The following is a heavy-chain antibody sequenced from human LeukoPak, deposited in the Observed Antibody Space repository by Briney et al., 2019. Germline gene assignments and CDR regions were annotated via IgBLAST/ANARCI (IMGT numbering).Heavy chain of an antibody. J-gene: IGHJ4*02. CDR2: ISYDGSNK. CDR1: GFTFSSYA. CDR3: ARDGNYDILTGYYRY. D-gene: IGHD3-9*01. Sequence: GGSLRLSCAASGFTFSSYAMHWVRQAPGKGLEWVAVISYDGSNKYYADSVKGRFTISRDNAKNSLYLQMNSLRAEDTAVYYCARDGNYDILTGYYRYWGQGTLVTVSS. V-gene: IGHV3-30*04.